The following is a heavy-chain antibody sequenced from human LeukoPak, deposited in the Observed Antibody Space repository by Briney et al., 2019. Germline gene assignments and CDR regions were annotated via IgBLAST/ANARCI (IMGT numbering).Heavy chain of an antibody. V-gene: IGHV3-23*01. CDR2: ISATGAYT. D-gene: IGHD6-13*01. CDR1: GFTFRSSA. J-gene: IGHJ6*02. Sequence: GGSLRLSCAVSGFTFRSSATSWVRQAPGKGLEWVSTISATGAYTKYADSVKGRFTISRDNSKNTLYLQMNSLRAEDTAVYYCAKGVQSSWSYYYYYGMDVWGQGTTVTVSS. CDR3: AKGVQSSWSYYYYYGMDV.